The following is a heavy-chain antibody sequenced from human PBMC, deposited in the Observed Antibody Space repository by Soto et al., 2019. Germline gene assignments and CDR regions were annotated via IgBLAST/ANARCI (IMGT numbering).Heavy chain of an antibody. CDR3: TRGPRPISTGTGAY. D-gene: IGHD3-10*01. CDR2: IYNDGTYS. Sequence: GGSLRLSCAASEFIFKMYWMHWVRQSPGKWLVWISRIYNDGTYSDYADSVRGRFTISRDNVNDTLYLQMNNLRAEDSGLYYCTRGPRPISTGTGAYWGQGTQVTVSS. CDR1: EFIFKMYW. J-gene: IGHJ4*02. V-gene: IGHV3-74*01.